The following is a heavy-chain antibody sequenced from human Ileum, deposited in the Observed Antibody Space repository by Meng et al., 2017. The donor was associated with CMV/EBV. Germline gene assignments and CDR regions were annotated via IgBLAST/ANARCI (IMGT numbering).Heavy chain of an antibody. Sequence: SEVPFRSYGMHWVRQAPGKGLEWVAFISYDGSKKDYADSVKVRFTISRDNSKNTLYLQMDSLRGDDTAVYYCAKARNPYDRRPEANDYWGQGTLVTVSS. CDR2: ISYDGSKK. J-gene: IGHJ4*02. CDR1: EVPFRSYG. V-gene: IGHV3-30*18. D-gene: IGHD3-22*01. CDR3: AKARNPYDRRPEANDY.